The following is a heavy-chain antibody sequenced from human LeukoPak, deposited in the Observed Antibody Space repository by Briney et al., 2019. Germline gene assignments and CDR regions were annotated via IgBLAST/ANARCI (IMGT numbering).Heavy chain of an antibody. CDR1: GYSISSGYY. CDR3: ARVGRYCSGGSCFTRYYFDY. V-gene: IGHV4-38-2*01. Sequence: SETLSLTCAASGYSISSGYYWGWIRQPPGKGLEWIGSIYHSGSTYYNPSLKSRVTISVDTSKNQFSLKLSSVTAADTAVYYCARVGRYCSGGSCFTRYYFDYWGQGTLVTVSS. J-gene: IGHJ4*02. CDR2: IYHSGST. D-gene: IGHD2-15*01.